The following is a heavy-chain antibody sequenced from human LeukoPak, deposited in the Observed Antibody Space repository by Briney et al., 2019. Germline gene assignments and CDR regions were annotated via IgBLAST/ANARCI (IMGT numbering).Heavy chain of an antibody. D-gene: IGHD3-10*02. CDR2: ISSSGSTI. Sequence: PAVTLTLSSAASTFTCYSYDMNRLRPAPGKGREWVSYISSSGSTIYYADSVKGRFTISRDNAKNSLYLQMNSLRAEDTAVYYCAELGITMIGGVWGKGTTVTISS. CDR1: TFTCYSYD. V-gene: IGHV3-48*03. CDR3: AELGITMIGGV. J-gene: IGHJ6*04.